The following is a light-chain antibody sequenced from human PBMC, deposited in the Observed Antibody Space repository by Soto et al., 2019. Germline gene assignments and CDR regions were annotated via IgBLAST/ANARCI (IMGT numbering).Light chain of an antibody. V-gene: IGLV1-40*01. CDR3: QSDDSSLTVV. Sequence: QSVLTQPPSVSGAPGQRVTISCTGSSSNIGAGYDVHWYQQVPGTAPKLLIYGNINRPSGVPDRFSGSKSGTSASLAITGLQADDEADYYCQSDDSSLTVVFGGGTNVTVL. CDR1: SSNIGAGYD. J-gene: IGLJ2*01. CDR2: GNI.